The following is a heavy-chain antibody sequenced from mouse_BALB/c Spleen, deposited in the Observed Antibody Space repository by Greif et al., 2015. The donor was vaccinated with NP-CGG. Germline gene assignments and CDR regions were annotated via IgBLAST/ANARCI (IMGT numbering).Heavy chain of an antibody. J-gene: IGHJ2*01. Sequence: QVHVKQSGAELVRPGSSVKIPCKASGYAFSSYWMNWVKQRPGQGLEWIGQIYPGDGDTNYNGKFKGKATLTADKSSSTAYMQLSSLTSEDSAVYFCARVGNYYFDYWGQGTTLTVSS. CDR1: GYAFSSYW. V-gene: IGHV1-80*01. D-gene: IGHD2-1*01. CDR3: ARVGNYYFDY. CDR2: IYPGDGDT.